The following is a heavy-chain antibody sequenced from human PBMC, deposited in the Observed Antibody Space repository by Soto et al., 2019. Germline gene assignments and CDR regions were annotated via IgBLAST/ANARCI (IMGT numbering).Heavy chain of an antibody. CDR1: GGSISSYY. J-gene: IGHJ4*02. CDR2: IYYSGST. V-gene: IGHV4-59*01. CDR3: ARDRHFYYFDY. Sequence: PSETLSLTCPVSGGSISSYYWSWIRQPPGKGLEWIGYIYYSGSTNYNPSLKSRVTISVDTSKNQFSLKLSSVTAADTAVYYCARDRHFYYFDYWGQGTLVTVS. D-gene: IGHD3-3*02.